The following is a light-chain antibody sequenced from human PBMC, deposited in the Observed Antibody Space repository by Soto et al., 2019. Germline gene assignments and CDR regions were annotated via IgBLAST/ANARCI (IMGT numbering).Light chain of an antibody. J-gene: IGLJ1*01. V-gene: IGLV2-14*01. CDR2: EVS. Sequence: SVLTQPAPVSGSPGQSITISCTGTSSDVGGYNYVSWYQQHPGKAPKLIIYEVSNRPSGASNRFSGSKSGNTASLTISGLQAEDEADYYCSSYTSSSTYVFGTGTKVTVL. CDR1: SSDVGGYNY. CDR3: SSYTSSSTYV.